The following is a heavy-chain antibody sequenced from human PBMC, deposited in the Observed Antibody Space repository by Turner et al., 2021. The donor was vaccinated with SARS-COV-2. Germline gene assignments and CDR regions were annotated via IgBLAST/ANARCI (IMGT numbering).Heavy chain of an antibody. J-gene: IGHJ6*02. CDR2: IYSGGST. CDR3: ARPFGTAVVPPS. V-gene: IGHV3-53*01. CDR1: GFVVSRNS. Sequence: EVQLVEAGGGLIPHGGSLRLSGAASGFVVSRNSMNWVRQAQGKGLEWISVIYSGGSTYYADSVKGRFTISRDSSKNTLYLQMNCLRAEDTAVYYCARPFGTAVVPPSWGQGTTVTVSS. D-gene: IGHD2-2*01.